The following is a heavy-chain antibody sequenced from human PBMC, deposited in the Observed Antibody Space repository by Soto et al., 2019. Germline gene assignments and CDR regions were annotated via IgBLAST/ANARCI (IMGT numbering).Heavy chain of an antibody. CDR2: ISGSGGST. D-gene: IGHD2-15*01. CDR3: AKDYCSGGSCYLGAFDI. J-gene: IGHJ3*02. V-gene: IGHV3-23*01. Sequence: GGSLRLSCAASGFTFSSYAMNWVRQAPGKGLEWVSVISGSGGSTYYADSVKGRFTISRDNSKNTLYLQMNSLRAEDTAVYYCAKDYCSGGSCYLGAFDIWGQGTMVTVSS. CDR1: GFTFSSYA.